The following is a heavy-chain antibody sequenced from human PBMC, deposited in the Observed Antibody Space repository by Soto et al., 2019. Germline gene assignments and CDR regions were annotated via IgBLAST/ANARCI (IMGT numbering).Heavy chain of an antibody. CDR2: IYYSGST. D-gene: IGHD1-1*01. Sequence: SETLSLTCTVSGGSISSSSYYWGWIRQPPGKGLEWIGSIYYSGSTYYSPSLKSRVTISVDTSKNQFSLKLSSVTAADTAVYYCARQLERRLDYWGQGTLVTVSS. V-gene: IGHV4-39*01. J-gene: IGHJ4*02. CDR1: GGSISSSSYY. CDR3: ARQLERRLDY.